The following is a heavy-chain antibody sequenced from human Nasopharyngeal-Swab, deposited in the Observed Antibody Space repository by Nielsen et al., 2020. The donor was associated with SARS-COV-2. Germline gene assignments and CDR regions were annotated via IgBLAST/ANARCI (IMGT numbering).Heavy chain of an antibody. CDR1: GFTFDDYG. CDR2: IKSETDGGTT. CDR3: TTVVRSLWFGELSIDACDI. V-gene: IGHV3-15*01. J-gene: IGHJ3*02. D-gene: IGHD3-10*01. Sequence: GESLKISCAASGFTFDDYGMSWVRQAPGKGLEWVGRIKSETDGGTTDYAAPVKGRFTISRDDSKNTLYLQMNSLKTEDTAVYYCTTVVRSLWFGELSIDACDIWGQGTMVTVSS.